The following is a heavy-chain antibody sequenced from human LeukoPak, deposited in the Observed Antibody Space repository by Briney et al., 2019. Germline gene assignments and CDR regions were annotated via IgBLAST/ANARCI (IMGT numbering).Heavy chain of an antibody. J-gene: IGHJ4*02. D-gene: IGHD4-17*01. Sequence: GASVKVSCKASGGTFSSYTISWVRQAPGQGLEWMGGIIPIFGTANYAQKFQGRVTITADKSTSTAYMELSSLRSDDTAVYYCARGTVTTEGCILYWGQGTLVTVSS. CDR2: IIPIFGTA. CDR3: ARGTVTTEGCILY. V-gene: IGHV1-69*06. CDR1: GGTFSSYT.